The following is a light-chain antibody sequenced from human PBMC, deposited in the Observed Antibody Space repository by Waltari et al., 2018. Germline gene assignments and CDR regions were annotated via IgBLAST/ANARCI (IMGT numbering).Light chain of an antibody. Sequence: QSALTQPASVSGSPGQSITISCTGATSDAGGYNSVSWYQQRPGKAPRLLIFGVSNRPSGFSTRVSGSKSGNTASRTISGLQAEDEAAYYCGSYTGSTTWVFGGGTKLTVL. CDR3: GSYTGSTTWV. V-gene: IGLV2-14*01. CDR1: TSDAGGYNS. J-gene: IGLJ3*02. CDR2: GVS.